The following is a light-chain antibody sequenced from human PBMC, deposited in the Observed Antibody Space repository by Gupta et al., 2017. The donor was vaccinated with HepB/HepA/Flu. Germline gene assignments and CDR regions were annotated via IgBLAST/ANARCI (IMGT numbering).Light chain of an antibody. CDR3: AAWDDSLSGVV. CDR1: FSNIGSSS. V-gene: IGLV1-47*01. CDR2: KTY. Sequence: QTALTQPPSASETPGQRVTVAYSGSFSNIGSSSGYWYQQFPGTAPKLVISKTYLRPSGVPDRFSGSNSGTSASLAISGLRSDDEADYYCAAWDDSLSGVVFGGGTKLTVL. J-gene: IGLJ3*02.